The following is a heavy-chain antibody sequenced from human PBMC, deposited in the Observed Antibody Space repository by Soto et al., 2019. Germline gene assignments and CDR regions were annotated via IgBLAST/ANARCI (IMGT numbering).Heavy chain of an antibody. J-gene: IGHJ6*02. CDR2: ISYDGSNK. CDR1: GFTFSSYA. D-gene: IGHD6-19*01. Sequence: QVQLVESGGGVVQPGRSLRLSCAASGFTFSSYAMHWVRQAPGKGLEWVAVISYDGSNKYYADSVKGRFTSTSDNSKNTLYLQMNSLRAEDTAVYYCASSPSGWYDYYGMDVWGQGTTFTVSS. V-gene: IGHV3-30-3*01. CDR3: ASSPSGWYDYYGMDV.